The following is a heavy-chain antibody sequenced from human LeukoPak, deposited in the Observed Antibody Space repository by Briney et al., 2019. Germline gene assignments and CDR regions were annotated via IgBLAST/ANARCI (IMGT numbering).Heavy chain of an antibody. CDR2: IRSKAYGGTT. CDR1: GFTFSDYA. D-gene: IGHD1-26*01. Sequence: PGRSLRLSCTASGFTFSDYAMSWVRQAPGKGLEWVGFIRSKAYGGTTEYAASVKGRFTISRDDSKSIAYLQMNSLKAEDTAVYYCTRASYEMGGELPNLDFDYWGQGTLVTVSS. V-gene: IGHV3-49*04. CDR3: TRASYEMGGELPNLDFDY. J-gene: IGHJ4*02.